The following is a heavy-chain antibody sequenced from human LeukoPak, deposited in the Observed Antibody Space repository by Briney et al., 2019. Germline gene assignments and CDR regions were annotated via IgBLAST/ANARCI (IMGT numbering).Heavy chain of an antibody. Sequence: SETLSLTCTVSGGSISSYYWSWIRQPPGKGLEWIGYIYYSGSTNYNPSLKSRVTISVDTSKNQFSLKLSSVTAADTAVYYCAREGRIGYSSSWRSYYFDYWGQGTLVTVSS. V-gene: IGHV4-59*01. D-gene: IGHD6-13*01. CDR3: AREGRIGYSSSWRSYYFDY. J-gene: IGHJ4*02. CDR1: GGSISSYY. CDR2: IYYSGST.